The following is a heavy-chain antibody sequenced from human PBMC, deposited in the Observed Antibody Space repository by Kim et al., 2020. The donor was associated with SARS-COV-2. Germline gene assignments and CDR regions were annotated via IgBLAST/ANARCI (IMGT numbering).Heavy chain of an antibody. D-gene: IGHD3-3*01. J-gene: IGHJ4*02. Sequence: VKSRITINPDPSKNQFYLQLNSVTPEDTAVYYCAREMYYDFWSGYKLFDYWGQGTLVTVSS. V-gene: IGHV6-1*01. CDR3: AREMYYDFWSGYKLFDY.